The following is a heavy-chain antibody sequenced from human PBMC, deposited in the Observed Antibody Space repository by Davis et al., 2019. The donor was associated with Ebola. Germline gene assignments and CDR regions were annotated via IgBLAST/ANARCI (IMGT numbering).Heavy chain of an antibody. CDR3: ARWAYSYGYYFDY. V-gene: IGHV3-23*01. D-gene: IGHD5-18*01. Sequence: GESLKISCADSVITFSSYAMTWVRQAPGKGLEWVSAISGSGGNTYYADSVKGRFTISRDNAKNSLYLQMNSLRAEDTAVYYCARWAYSYGYYFDYWGQGTLVTVSS. CDR2: ISGSGGNT. J-gene: IGHJ4*02. CDR1: VITFSSYA.